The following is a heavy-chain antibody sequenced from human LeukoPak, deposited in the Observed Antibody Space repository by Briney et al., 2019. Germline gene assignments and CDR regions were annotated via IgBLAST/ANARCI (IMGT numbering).Heavy chain of an antibody. CDR1: GGSISSGSYY. CDR2: IYTSGST. J-gene: IGHJ4*02. CDR3: ARGRATDYYDSSSHFDY. V-gene: IGHV4-61*02. D-gene: IGHD3-22*01. Sequence: SQTLSLTCTVSGGSISSGSYYWSWIRQPAGKGLEWIGRIYTSGSTNYNPSLKSRVPISVDTSKNKFSLKLSSVTAADTAVYYRARGRATDYYDSSSHFDYWGQGTLVTVSS.